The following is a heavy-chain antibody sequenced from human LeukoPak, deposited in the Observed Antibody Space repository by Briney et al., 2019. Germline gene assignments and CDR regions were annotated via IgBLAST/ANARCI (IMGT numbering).Heavy chain of an antibody. CDR1: GGSISSSSYY. CDR2: IYYSGST. V-gene: IGHV4-39*07. J-gene: IGHJ2*01. Sequence: PSETLSLTCTVSGGSISSSSYYWGWIRQPPGKGLEWIGSIYYSGSTYYNPSLKSRVTISVDTSKNQFSLKLSSVTAADTAVYYCARYYYDSSGYLNWYFDLWGRGTLVTVSS. CDR3: ARYYYDSSGYLNWYFDL. D-gene: IGHD3-22*01.